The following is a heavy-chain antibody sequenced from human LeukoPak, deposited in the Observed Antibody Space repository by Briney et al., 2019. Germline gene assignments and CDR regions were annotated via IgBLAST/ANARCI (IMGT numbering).Heavy chain of an antibody. J-gene: IGHJ5*02. Sequence: ASVKVSCKASGGTFSSYAISWVRQAPGQGLEWMGRIIPILGIANYAQKFQGRVTITADKSTSTAYMELSSLRSEDTAVYYCARGAAGSIAVAGINWFDPWGQGTLVTVYS. CDR3: ARGAAGSIAVAGINWFDP. CDR2: IIPILGIA. D-gene: IGHD6-19*01. CDR1: GGTFSSYA. V-gene: IGHV1-69*04.